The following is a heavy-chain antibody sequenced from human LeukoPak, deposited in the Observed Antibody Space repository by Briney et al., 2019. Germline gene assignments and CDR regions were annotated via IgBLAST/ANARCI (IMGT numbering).Heavy chain of an antibody. V-gene: IGHV3-49*03. J-gene: IGHJ4*02. CDR2: IRSKGSGGSI. CDR1: GFTFNEYA. D-gene: IGHD3-3*01. Sequence: GGSLRLSCTASGFTFNEYAMSWFRQAPGKGLEWVGFIRSKGSGGSIEYAASVKGRFTLSRDDSKSIVSLQMNSLQSEDTAVYYCVKGRTRADSWGQGTLVTVSS. CDR3: VKGRTRADS.